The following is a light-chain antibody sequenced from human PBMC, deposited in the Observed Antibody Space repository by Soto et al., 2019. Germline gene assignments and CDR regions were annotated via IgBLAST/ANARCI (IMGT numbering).Light chain of an antibody. Sequence: EIVLTQSPGTLSLSPGERATLSCRASQSVSSSYLAWYQQKPGQAPRLLIYGASSRATGVPDRFIGSGSGTDFTLTISRLEPEDFAVYYCQQFVTFGQGTKVEIK. CDR2: GAS. J-gene: IGKJ1*01. V-gene: IGKV3-20*01. CDR3: QQFVT. CDR1: QSVSSSY.